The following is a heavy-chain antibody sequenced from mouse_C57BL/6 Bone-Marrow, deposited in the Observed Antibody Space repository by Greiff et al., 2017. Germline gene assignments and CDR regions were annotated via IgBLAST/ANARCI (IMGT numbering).Heavy chain of an antibody. CDR3: APLVDYYDMDY. J-gene: IGHJ4*01. D-gene: IGHD2-2*01. CDR1: GYTFTSYW. Sequence: QVQLQQPGAELVKPGASVKLSCKASGYTFTSYWMHWVKQRPGQGLEWIGMIHPNSGSTNYNEKFKSKATLTVDKSSSTAYMQLSSLTSEDSAVYYCAPLVDYYDMDYWGQGTSVTVSS. CDR2: IHPNSGST. V-gene: IGHV1-64*01.